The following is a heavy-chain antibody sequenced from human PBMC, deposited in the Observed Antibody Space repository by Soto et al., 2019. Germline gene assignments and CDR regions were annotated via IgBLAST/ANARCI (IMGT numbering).Heavy chain of an antibody. CDR2: ISAYNGNT. J-gene: IGHJ6*03. CDR1: GYTFTSYG. V-gene: IGHV1-18*01. Sequence: QVQLVQSGAEVKKPGASVKVSCKASGYTFTSYGISWVRQAPGQGLEWMGWISAYNGNTNYAQKLQGRVTMTTDTSTRTAYMGLRSLRSDDTAVYYCARDYPRGGGTPMASDYYYYYYMDVWGKGTTVTVSS. D-gene: IGHD1-1*01. CDR3: ARDYPRGGGTPMASDYYYYYYMDV.